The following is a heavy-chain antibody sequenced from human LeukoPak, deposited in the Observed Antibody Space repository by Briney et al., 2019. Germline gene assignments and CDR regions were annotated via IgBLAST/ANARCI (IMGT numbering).Heavy chain of an antibody. J-gene: IGHJ4*02. Sequence: GGSLRLSCAASGFTFSSYGMSWVRQAPGKGLEWVSAISGSGGSTYYADSVKGRFTISRDNSKNTLFLQMNSLRAEDTAVYYCAKGFIVREQWLVYWGQGTLVTVSS. CDR3: AKGFIVREQWLVY. CDR2: ISGSGGST. V-gene: IGHV3-23*01. D-gene: IGHD6-19*01. CDR1: GFTFSSYG.